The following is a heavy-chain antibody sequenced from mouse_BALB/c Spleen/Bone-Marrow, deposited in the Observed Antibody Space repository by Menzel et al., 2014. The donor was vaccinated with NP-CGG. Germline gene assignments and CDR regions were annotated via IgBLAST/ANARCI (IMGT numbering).Heavy chain of an antibody. Sequence: VKLVESGPGLVAPSQSLSITCTVSGFSLTGYGVSWVRQPPGKGLEWLGMIWGDGSTDYNSALKSRLSVSKDNSKSQVFLKMNSLQTDDIARYYCARDSFLITRALDYWGQGTSVTVSS. J-gene: IGHJ4*01. CDR3: ARDSFLITRALDY. CDR1: GFSLTGYG. D-gene: IGHD2-4*01. CDR2: IWGDGST. V-gene: IGHV2-6-7*01.